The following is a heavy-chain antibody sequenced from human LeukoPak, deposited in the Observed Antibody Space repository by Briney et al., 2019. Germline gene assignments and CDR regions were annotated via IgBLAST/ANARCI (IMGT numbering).Heavy chain of an antibody. CDR2: IWYDGSNK. J-gene: IGHJ4*02. CDR3: ARGGPDYYDSSGYYFDY. V-gene: IGHV3-33*08. Sequence: GGSLRLSCSASGFTFSSYAMHWVRQAPGKGLEWVAVIWYDGSNKYYADSVKGRFTISRDNSKNTLYLQMNSLRAEDTAVYFCARGGPDYYDSSGYYFDYWGQGTLVTVSS. CDR1: GFTFSSYA. D-gene: IGHD3-22*01.